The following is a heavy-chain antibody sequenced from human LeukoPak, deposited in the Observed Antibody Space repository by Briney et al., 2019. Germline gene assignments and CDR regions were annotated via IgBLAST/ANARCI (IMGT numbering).Heavy chain of an antibody. V-gene: IGHV1-3*01. J-gene: IGHJ4*02. D-gene: IGHD3-22*01. Sequence: KFQGRVTITRDTSASTAYMELSSLRSEDTAVYYCARSMIVVATHFDYWGQGTLVTVSS. CDR3: ARSMIVVATHFDY.